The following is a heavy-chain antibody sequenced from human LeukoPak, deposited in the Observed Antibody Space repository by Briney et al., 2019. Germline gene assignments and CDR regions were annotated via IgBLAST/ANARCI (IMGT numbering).Heavy chain of an antibody. CDR3: ARVVVRGVISGFDY. CDR2: IHHSGST. CDR1: GGSISSSNW. D-gene: IGHD3-10*01. V-gene: IGHV4-4*02. J-gene: IGHJ4*02. Sequence: SGTLSLTCAVSGGSISSSNWWSWVRQPPGKGLEWIAEIHHSGSTNYNPSLKSRVTISVDKSKNRFSLKLSSVTAADTAVYYCARVVVRGVISGFDYWGQGTLVTVSS.